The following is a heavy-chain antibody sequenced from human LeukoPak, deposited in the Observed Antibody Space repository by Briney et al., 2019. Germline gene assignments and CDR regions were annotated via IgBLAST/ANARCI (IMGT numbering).Heavy chain of an antibody. J-gene: IGHJ4*02. CDR3: AREENVAAADY. CDR2: IKPDGSVK. CDR1: GFTFSRYW. V-gene: IGHV3-7*01. Sequence: GGSLRLSCAASGFTFSRYWMTWVRQAPGKGLEWVANIKPDGSVKNYVDSVKGRFTISRDNSKNTLYLQMNSLRAEDTAVYYCAREENVAAADYWGQGTLVTVSS. D-gene: IGHD6-13*01.